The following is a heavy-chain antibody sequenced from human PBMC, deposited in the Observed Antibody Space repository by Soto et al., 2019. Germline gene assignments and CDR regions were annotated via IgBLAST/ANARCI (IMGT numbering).Heavy chain of an antibody. D-gene: IGHD3-22*01. V-gene: IGHV5-51*01. CDR2: IYPGDSDT. CDR3: ASNAGYYHSDYYYYGMDV. J-gene: IGHJ6*02. CDR1: GYSFTSYW. Sequence: PGESLKISCKGSGYSFTSYWIGWVRQMPGKGLEWMGIIYPGDSDTRYSPSFQGQVTISADKSISTAYLQWSSLKASDTAMYYCASNAGYYHSDYYYYGMDVWGQGTTVTVSS.